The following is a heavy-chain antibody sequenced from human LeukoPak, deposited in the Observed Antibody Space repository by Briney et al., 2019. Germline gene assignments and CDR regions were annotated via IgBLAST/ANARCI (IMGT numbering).Heavy chain of an antibody. V-gene: IGHV3-21*01. J-gene: IGHJ5*02. Sequence: GGSLRLSCAASGFTFSSYSMNWVRQAPGKGLEWVSSISCSSSYIYYADSVKGRFTISRDNAKNSLYLQMNSLRAEDTAVYYCARVRLAAAGTWTPWGQGTLVTVSS. CDR3: ARVRLAAAGTWTP. D-gene: IGHD6-13*01. CDR1: GFTFSSYS. CDR2: ISCSSSYI.